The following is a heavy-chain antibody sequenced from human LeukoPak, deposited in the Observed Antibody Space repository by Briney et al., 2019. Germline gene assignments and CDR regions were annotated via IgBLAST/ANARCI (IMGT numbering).Heavy chain of an antibody. Sequence: GRSLRLSCAASGFTFSSYGMHWVRQAPGKGLEWVAVIWYDGSNKYYADSVKGRFTISRDNSKNTLFLQMNSLRAEDTAVYYCARGHTYYDSSTGRIDYWGQGTLVTVSS. J-gene: IGHJ4*02. D-gene: IGHD3-9*01. CDR1: GFTFSSYG. CDR3: ARGHTYYDSSTGRIDY. V-gene: IGHV3-33*01. CDR2: IWYDGSNK.